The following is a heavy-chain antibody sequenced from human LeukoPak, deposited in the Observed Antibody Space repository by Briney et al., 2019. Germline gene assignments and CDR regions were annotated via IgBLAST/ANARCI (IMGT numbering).Heavy chain of an antibody. V-gene: IGHV3-23*01. CDR3: ARIEARSYAFDI. Sequence: GGSLRLSCAASAFTFSSYAMSWVRQAPGKGLEWVSTISNSDGSTYYADSVKGRFTVSRDNSENSLYLQMNSLRAEDTAVYYCARIEARSYAFDIWGQGTMVTVSS. CDR1: AFTFSSYA. CDR2: ISNSDGST. D-gene: IGHD1-26*01. J-gene: IGHJ3*02.